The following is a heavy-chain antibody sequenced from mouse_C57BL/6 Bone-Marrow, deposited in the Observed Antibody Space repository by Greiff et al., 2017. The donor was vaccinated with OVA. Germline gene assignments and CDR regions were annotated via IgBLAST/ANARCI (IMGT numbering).Heavy chain of an antibody. V-gene: IGHV1-69*01. Sequence: QVQLQQSGAELVMPGASVKLSCKASGYTFTSYWMHWVKQRPGQGLEWIGEIDPSDSYTNYNQKFKGKSTLTVDKSSSTAYMQLSSLTSEDSAVYYCARESANRDWYVDVWGTGTTVTVSS. CDR3: ARESANRDWYVDV. D-gene: IGHD4-1*01. J-gene: IGHJ1*03. CDR1: GYTFTSYW. CDR2: IDPSDSYT.